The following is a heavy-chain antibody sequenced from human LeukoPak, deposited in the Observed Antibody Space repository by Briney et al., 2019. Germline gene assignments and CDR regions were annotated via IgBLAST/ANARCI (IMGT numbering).Heavy chain of an antibody. Sequence: GGSLRLSCAASGFTFSSYWMSWVRQTPGKGLEWVAIILQDGSEKHYVASVKGRFTISRDNAKNSVYLQMNGLRAEDTAVYYCARARYCSGTSCYFDYWGQGTLVTVSS. CDR3: ARARYCSGTSCYFDY. V-gene: IGHV3-7*01. D-gene: IGHD2-15*01. CDR2: ILQDGSEK. J-gene: IGHJ4*02. CDR1: GFTFSSYW.